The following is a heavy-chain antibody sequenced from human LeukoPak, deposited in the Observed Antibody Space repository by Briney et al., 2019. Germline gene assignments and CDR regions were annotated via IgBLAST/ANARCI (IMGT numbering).Heavy chain of an antibody. J-gene: IGHJ4*02. D-gene: IGHD1-14*01. Sequence: PEGSLRLSCEVSEFPFSVYAMAWVRQAPGQGLEWVSAIDASGSDTYYTDSVKGRFTISRDNSKNTVYLQMNSLRVEDTAVYYCADYRKPQGLDYWGQGTLVTVSS. V-gene: IGHV3-23*01. CDR1: EFPFSVYA. CDR3: ADYRKPQGLDY. CDR2: IDASGSDT.